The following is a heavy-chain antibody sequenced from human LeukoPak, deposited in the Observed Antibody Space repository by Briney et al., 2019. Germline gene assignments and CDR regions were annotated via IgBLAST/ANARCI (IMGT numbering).Heavy chain of an antibody. CDR1: GGSISSGSHY. J-gene: IGHJ5*02. D-gene: IGHD4-17*01. V-gene: IGHV4-61*02. Sequence: SQTLSLTCTVSGGSISSGSHYWSWIRQPAGKGLEHLGRVYASGSTNYNPSLKSRVTISVDTSKNQFSLRLSSVTAADTAIYYCARAGGYGDYINWFDPWGQGTLVTVSS. CDR2: VYASGST. CDR3: ARAGGYGDYINWFDP.